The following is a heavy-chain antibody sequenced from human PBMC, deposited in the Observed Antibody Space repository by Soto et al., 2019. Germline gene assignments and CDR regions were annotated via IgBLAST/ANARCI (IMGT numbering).Heavy chain of an antibody. J-gene: IGHJ2*01. V-gene: IGHV1-2*02. CDR2: INPNSGGT. D-gene: IGHD5-18*01. CDR3: ARDDWDTAMAHNL. Sequence: QVQLVQSGAEVKKPGASVKVSCKASGYTFTGYYMHWVRQAPGQGLVWMGWINPNSGGTNYAQKVQGRVTMTRDRSNSTAYMELSRLRSDDTAVYYCARDDWDTAMAHNLWGRGTLVTVTS. CDR1: GYTFTGYY.